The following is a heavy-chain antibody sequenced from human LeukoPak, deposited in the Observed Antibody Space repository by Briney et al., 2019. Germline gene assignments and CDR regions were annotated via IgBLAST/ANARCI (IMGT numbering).Heavy chain of an antibody. V-gene: IGHV1-2*02. J-gene: IGHJ4*02. CDR3: ATGSPTAGSRFPQEN. CDR2: INPKSGAT. Sequence: ASVKVSCKASGGTFSSYAISWVRQAPGQGLEWMGWINPKSGATKYTQMVQGRVTMTRDTSISTAYMDLSSLRSDDTAVYYCATGSPTAGSRFPQENWGQGSLVTVSS. D-gene: IGHD2-2*01. CDR1: GGTFSSYA.